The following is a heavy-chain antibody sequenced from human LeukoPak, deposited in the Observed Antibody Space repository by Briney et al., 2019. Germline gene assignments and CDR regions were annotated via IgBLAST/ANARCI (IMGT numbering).Heavy chain of an antibody. V-gene: IGHV4-34*01. CDR2: INHSGST. J-gene: IGHJ4*02. CDR3: ARGRGYYFDY. Sequence: SETLSLICAVYGGSFSGYYWSWIRQPPGKGLEWIGEINHSGSTNYNPSLKSRVTISVDTSKNQFSLKLSSVTAADTAVYYCARGRGYYFDYWGQGTLVTVSS. CDR1: GGSFSGYY.